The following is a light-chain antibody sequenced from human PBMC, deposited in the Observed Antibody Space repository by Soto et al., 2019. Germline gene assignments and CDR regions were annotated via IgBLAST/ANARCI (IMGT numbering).Light chain of an antibody. CDR3: SSYTSSNTLEV. J-gene: IGLJ1*01. Sequence: QSALTQPASVSGSPGQSITIFCTGTSSDVGNYNYVSWYQQLPGKAPKLLIYEVSNRPSGVSSRFSGSKSGNTASLTISGLQAEDEAVYYCSSYTSSNTLEVFGVGTKVTVL. V-gene: IGLV2-14*01. CDR2: EVS. CDR1: SSDVGNYNY.